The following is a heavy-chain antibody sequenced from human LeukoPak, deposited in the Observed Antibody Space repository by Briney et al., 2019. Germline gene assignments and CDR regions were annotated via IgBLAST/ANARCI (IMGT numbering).Heavy chain of an antibody. CDR2: INPNSGGT. J-gene: IGHJ4*02. Sequence: ASVKVSCKASGYTFTGYYMHWVRQAPGQGLEWMGWINPNSGGTNYAQKFQGRVTMTRDTSISTAYMELSRLRSDDTAVYYCARGGTGIAARRRLDYWGQGTLVTVSS. D-gene: IGHD6-6*01. V-gene: IGHV1-2*02. CDR1: GYTFTGYY. CDR3: ARGGTGIAARRRLDY.